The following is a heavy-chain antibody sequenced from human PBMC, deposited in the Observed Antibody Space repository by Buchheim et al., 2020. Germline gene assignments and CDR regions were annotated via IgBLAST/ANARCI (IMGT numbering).Heavy chain of an antibody. CDR3: ARDREGGGYSYGYASWQFDP. CDR1: GDSVSSNSAA. J-gene: IGHJ5*02. CDR2: TYYRSKWYN. V-gene: IGHV6-1*01. D-gene: IGHD5-18*01. Sequence: QVQLQQSGPGLVKPSQTLSLTCAISGDSVSSNSAAWNWIRQSPSRGLEWLGRTYYRSKWYNDYAVSVKSQIIIHPETSKKQFSLKLNSVTPEDTAVYYCARDREGGGYSYGYASWQFDPWGQGTL.